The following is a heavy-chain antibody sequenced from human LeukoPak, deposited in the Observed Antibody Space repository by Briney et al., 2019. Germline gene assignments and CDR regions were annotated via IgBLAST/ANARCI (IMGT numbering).Heavy chain of an antibody. D-gene: IGHD6-19*01. Sequence: SETLSLTCTVSGGSISSSSCYWGWIRQPPGKGLEWIGSIYYSGSTYYNPSLKSRVTISVDTSKNQFSLKLNSVTATDTAVYYCARIWARGWYHLDYWGQGTLVTVSS. CDR2: IYYSGST. CDR1: GGSISSSSCY. J-gene: IGHJ4*02. CDR3: ARIWARGWYHLDY. V-gene: IGHV4-39*01.